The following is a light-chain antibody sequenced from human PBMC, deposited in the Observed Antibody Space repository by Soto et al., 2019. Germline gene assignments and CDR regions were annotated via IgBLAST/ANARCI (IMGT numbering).Light chain of an antibody. Sequence: QSALTQPASVSGSPGQSITISCTGSSSDVGGYNYVSWYQQHPGKAPKLIIYEVSNRPSGVSNRFSGSKSGNTASLTISGLQAEDEADYYCSSYTTNSTPCVFGTGTKLTVL. V-gene: IGLV2-14*01. CDR1: SSDVGGYNY. CDR2: EVS. CDR3: SSYTTNSTPCV. J-gene: IGLJ1*01.